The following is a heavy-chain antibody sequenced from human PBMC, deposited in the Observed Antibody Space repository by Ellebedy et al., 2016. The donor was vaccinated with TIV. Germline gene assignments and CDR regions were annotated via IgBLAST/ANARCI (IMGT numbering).Heavy chain of an antibody. J-gene: IGHJ4*02. CDR3: ASTGREQVDY. D-gene: IGHD3-10*01. V-gene: IGHV3-13*01. CDR1: GFTFSSHD. Sequence: GESLKISCAASGFTFSSHDMHWVRQGTGKGLEWVSAIGSAGDTSYSGSVKGRFTISRENGKNSVYLQMNSLRAEDTAVYYCASTGREQVDYWGQGTLVTVSS. CDR2: IGSAGDT.